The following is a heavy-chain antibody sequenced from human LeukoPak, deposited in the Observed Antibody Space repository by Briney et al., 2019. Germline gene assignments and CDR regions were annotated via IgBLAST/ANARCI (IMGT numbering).Heavy chain of an antibody. V-gene: IGHV3-21*01. CDR1: GFTFSTYS. Sequence: GGSLRLSCAASGFTFSTYSMNWVRQAPGKGLEWVSAISSGSSYIYYADSMKGRFTISRDNAKNSLYLQMNSLRAEDTAVYYCARDRSRVSDYWGQGTLVTVSS. J-gene: IGHJ4*02. CDR2: ISSGSSYI. CDR3: ARDRSRVSDY.